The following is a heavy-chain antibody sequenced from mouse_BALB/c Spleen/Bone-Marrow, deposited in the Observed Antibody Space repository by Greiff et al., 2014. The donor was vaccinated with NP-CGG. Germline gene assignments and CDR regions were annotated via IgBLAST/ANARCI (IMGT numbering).Heavy chain of an antibody. CDR1: GYSFTSYW. J-gene: IGHJ2*01. V-gene: IGHV1-5*01. Sequence: EVQLQQSGTVLARPGASVKMSCKASGYSFTSYWMHWVKQRPGQGLEWIGAIYPGNSDTSYNQKFKGKAKLTAVTSATTAYMELSSLTNEYSAVYFCTRKVYYGNPLDYWGQGTTLTVSS. CDR2: IYPGNSDT. CDR3: TRKVYYGNPLDY. D-gene: IGHD2-1*01.